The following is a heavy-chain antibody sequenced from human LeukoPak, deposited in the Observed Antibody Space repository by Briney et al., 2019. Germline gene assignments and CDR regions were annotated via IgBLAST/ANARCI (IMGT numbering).Heavy chain of an antibody. CDR2: LSAYNGNT. CDR3: AKTDYYGSGSYLGFVDY. CDR1: GYTFTSYG. Sequence: ASVQVSCQASGYTFTSYGISWVRQAPGQGLEWMGWLSAYNGNTNYAQKLQGRVTMTTDTSTSTAYIELRSLRSDDTAVYYCAKTDYYGSGSYLGFVDYWGQGTLVTVSS. D-gene: IGHD3-10*01. V-gene: IGHV1-18*01. J-gene: IGHJ4*02.